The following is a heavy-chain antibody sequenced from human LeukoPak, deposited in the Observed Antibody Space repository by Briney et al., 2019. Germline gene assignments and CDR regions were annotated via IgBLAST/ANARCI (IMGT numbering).Heavy chain of an antibody. CDR2: INTDASST. CDR3: AKGYYMDV. J-gene: IGHJ6*03. Sequence: PGGSLRLSCVASGFTFSSYWMHWVRQAPGKGLVWVSHINTDASSTSYADSVKGRFTISRDNAKNTLYLQMNSLTAEDTAVYYCAKGYYMDVWGKGTTVTVSS. CDR1: GFTFSSYW. V-gene: IGHV3-74*01.